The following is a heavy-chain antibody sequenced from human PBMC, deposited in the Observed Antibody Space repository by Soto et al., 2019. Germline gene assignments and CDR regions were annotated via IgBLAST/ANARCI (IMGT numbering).Heavy chain of an antibody. J-gene: IGHJ4*02. CDR2: TYYSGST. V-gene: IGHV4-59*01. CDR3: ASRDPGTSVDY. D-gene: IGHD1-7*01. CDR1: GGSISSYY. Sequence: PSETLSLTCTVSGGSISSYYWSWIRQPPGKGLEWIGYTYYSGSTNYNPSLKSRVTISVDTSKNQFSLKLTSVTAADTAVYYCASRDPGTSVDYWGQGTLVTVSS.